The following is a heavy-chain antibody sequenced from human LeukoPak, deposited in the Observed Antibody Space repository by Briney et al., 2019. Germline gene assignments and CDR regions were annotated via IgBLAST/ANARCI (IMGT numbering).Heavy chain of an antibody. Sequence: GGSLRLSCTASGFTFGDYAMSWFRQAPGKGLEWVSAISGSGGSTYYADSVKGRFTISRDNSKNTLYLQMNSLRAEDTAVYYCATYRGYYYMDVWGKGTTVTVSS. CDR1: GFTFGDYA. J-gene: IGHJ6*03. V-gene: IGHV3-23*01. CDR3: ATYRGYYYMDV. CDR2: ISGSGGST.